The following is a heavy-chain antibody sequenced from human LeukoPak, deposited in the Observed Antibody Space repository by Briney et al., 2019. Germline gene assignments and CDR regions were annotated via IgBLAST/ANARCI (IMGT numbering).Heavy chain of an antibody. CDR3: AKDGGYCSSTSCYTDY. CDR2: ISGSGGRT. J-gene: IGHJ4*02. CDR1: GFTFSSYA. Sequence: GGSLRLSCAASGFTFSSYAMSWVRQAPGKGLEWVSAISGSGGRTYYADSVKGRFTISRDNSMNTLYLQMNSLRAEDTAVYYCAKDGGYCSSTSCYTDYWGQGTLVTVSS. V-gene: IGHV3-23*01. D-gene: IGHD2-2*02.